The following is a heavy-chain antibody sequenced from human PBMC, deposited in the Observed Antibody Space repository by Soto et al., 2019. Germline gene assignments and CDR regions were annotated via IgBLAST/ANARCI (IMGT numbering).Heavy chain of an antibody. J-gene: IGHJ5*02. Sequence: QVQLQESGPGLVKPSQTLSLTCTVSGDSISRGGYYWNWLRQHPRTGLEWIGYIYHSGSTIYNPSLKSRVTISVDTSKNRLSLELSNVTAADTAVYYCARDGAGAYGLGGFDPWGQGSLVTVSS. V-gene: IGHV4-31*03. CDR1: GDSISRGGYY. CDR2: IYHSGST. D-gene: IGHD2-21*01. CDR3: ARDGAGAYGLGGFDP.